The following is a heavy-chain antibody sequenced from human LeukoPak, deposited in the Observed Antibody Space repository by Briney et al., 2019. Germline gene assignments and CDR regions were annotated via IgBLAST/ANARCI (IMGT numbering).Heavy chain of an antibody. CDR3: ARSSSGTSSIDS. Sequence: PSETLSLTCTVSGGSVSSGSYYWSWIRQPPGKGLEWIGYIYYSGSTNYNPSLKSRVTISVDTSKNQFSLKLSSVTAADTAMFFCARSSSGTSSIDSWGQGALVTVSS. J-gene: IGHJ4*02. V-gene: IGHV4-61*01. CDR1: GGSVSSGSYY. D-gene: IGHD1-26*01. CDR2: IYYSGST.